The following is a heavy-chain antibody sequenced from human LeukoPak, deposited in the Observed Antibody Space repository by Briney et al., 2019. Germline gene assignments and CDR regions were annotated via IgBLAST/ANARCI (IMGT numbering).Heavy chain of an antibody. V-gene: IGHV1-69*06. D-gene: IGHD3-16*01. J-gene: IGHJ6*03. Sequence: SVKVSCKASGGTFSSYAISWVRQAPGQGLEWMGGIIPIFGTANYAQKFQGRVTITADKSTSTAYMELSSLRSEDTAVYYCARGLYFTYYYMDVWGKGTTVTVSS. CDR2: IIPIFGTA. CDR1: GGTFSSYA. CDR3: ARGLYFTYYYMDV.